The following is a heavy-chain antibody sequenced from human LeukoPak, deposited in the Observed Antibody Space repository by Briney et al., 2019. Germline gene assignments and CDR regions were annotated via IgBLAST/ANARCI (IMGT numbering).Heavy chain of an antibody. CDR3: AELGITMIGGV. J-gene: IGHJ6*01. CDR1: GFTFSSYE. CDR2: ISSGGSTI. Sequence: GGSLRLSCAASGFTFSSYEMNWVRQAPGKGLEWVSYISSGGSTIYYADSVKGRFTISRDNAKNSLYLQMNSLRAEDTAVYYCAELGITMIGGVWGKGTTVTIYS. V-gene: IGHV3-48*03. D-gene: IGHD3-10*02.